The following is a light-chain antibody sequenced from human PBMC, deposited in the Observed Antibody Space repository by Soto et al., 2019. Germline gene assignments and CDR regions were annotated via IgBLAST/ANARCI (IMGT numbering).Light chain of an antibody. CDR2: GAS. Sequence: EIVLTQSPATLSVSPGERVTLSCRASQSVGSYLAWYQQKPGQAPRLLISGASTRATGIPARFSGSGSGTEFTLTINSLQSEDSAVYYCQQHNQWPITFGQGTRLEIK. J-gene: IGKJ5*01. CDR1: QSVGSY. CDR3: QQHNQWPIT. V-gene: IGKV3D-15*01.